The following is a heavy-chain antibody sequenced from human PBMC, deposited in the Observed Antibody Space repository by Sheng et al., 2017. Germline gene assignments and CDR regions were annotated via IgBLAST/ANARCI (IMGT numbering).Heavy chain of an antibody. Sequence: QVQLVQSGAEVKKPGSSVKVSCKASGGTFSSYAISWVRQAPGQGLEWMGGIIPIFGTANYAQKFQGRVTITADESTSTAYMELSSLRSEDTAVYYCAHSFDYYDSSGYYPPLNYYYGMDVWGQGTTVTVSS. D-gene: IGHD3-22*01. V-gene: IGHV1-69*13. CDR3: AHSFDYYDSSGYYPPLNYYYGMDV. CDR2: IIPIFGTA. J-gene: IGHJ6*02. CDR1: GGTFSSYA.